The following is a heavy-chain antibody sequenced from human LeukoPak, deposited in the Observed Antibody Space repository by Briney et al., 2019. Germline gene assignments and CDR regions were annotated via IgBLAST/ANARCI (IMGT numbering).Heavy chain of an antibody. CDR1: GFTFSSYA. V-gene: IGHV3-23*01. CDR2: ISGSGGST. J-gene: IGHJ3*02. Sequence: GGSLRLSCAASGFTFSSYAMSWVRQAPGKGLEWVSAISGSGGSTYYADSVKGRFTISRDNSKNTLYLQMNSLRAEDTAVYYCARDPPYYDFWSGSRNAFDIWGQGTMVTVSS. D-gene: IGHD3-3*01. CDR3: ARDPPYYDFWSGSRNAFDI.